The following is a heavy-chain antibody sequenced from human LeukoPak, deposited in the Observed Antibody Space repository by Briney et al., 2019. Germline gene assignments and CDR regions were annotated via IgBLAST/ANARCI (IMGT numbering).Heavy chain of an antibody. D-gene: IGHD2-21*01. CDR3: SELLTIASNFFYF. Sequence: SETLSLTCTVSGGSISSSTYYWGWIRQPPGKGLEWIGSIYESGSTYYNPSLKSRFTISVDVSRNEFSLNLSSVTAADTAGYFFSELLTIASNFFYFWGQGTLVTVSS. CDR1: GGSISSSTYY. CDR2: IYESGST. V-gene: IGHV4-39*01. J-gene: IGHJ4*02.